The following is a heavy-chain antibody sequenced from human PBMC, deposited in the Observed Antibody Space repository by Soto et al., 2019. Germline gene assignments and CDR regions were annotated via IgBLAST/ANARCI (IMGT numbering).Heavy chain of an antibody. CDR1: GFTFSSYG. CDR2: IWYDGSNK. J-gene: IGHJ4*02. D-gene: IGHD6-25*01. CDR3: ARDLAAETYFDY. Sequence: GGSLRLSCAASGFTFSSYGMHWVRQAPGKGLEWVAVIWYDGSNKYYADSVKGRFTISRDNSKNTLYLQMNSLRAEDTAVYYCARDLAAETYFDYWGQGTLVTVSS. V-gene: IGHV3-33*01.